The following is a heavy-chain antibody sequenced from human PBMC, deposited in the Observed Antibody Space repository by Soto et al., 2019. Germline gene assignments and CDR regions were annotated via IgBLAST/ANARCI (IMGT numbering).Heavy chain of an antibody. J-gene: IGHJ6*02. V-gene: IGHV5-10-1*01. CDR1: GHSFTSYW. CDR3: ARAAAAGTVDYYYCYGMDV. Sequence: GESLKISCKGSGHSFTSYWISWVRQMPGKGLEWMGRIDPSDSYTNYSPSFQGHVTISADKSISTAYLQWSSLKASDTAMYYCARAAAAGTVDYYYCYGMDVWGQGTTVTVSS. CDR2: IDPSDSYT. D-gene: IGHD6-13*01.